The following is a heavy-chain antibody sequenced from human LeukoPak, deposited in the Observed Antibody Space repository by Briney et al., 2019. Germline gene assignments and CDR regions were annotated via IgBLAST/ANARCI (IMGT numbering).Heavy chain of an antibody. CDR2: IYTSGST. CDR3: ARAQLRFLEWYLDAFDI. J-gene: IGHJ3*02. V-gene: IGHV4-61*02. CDR1: GGSISSGSYY. Sequence: PSETLSLTCTVSGGSISSGSYYWSWIRQPAGKGLEWIGRIYTSGSTNYNPSLKSRVTISVDTSKNQFSLKLSSVTAADTAVYYCARAQLRFLEWYLDAFDIWGQGTMVTISS. D-gene: IGHD3-3*01.